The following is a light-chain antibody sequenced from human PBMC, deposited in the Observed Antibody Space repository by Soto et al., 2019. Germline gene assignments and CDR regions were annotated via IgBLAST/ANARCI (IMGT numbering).Light chain of an antibody. CDR3: QQYKNCPPYT. CDR1: QSISRR. V-gene: IGKV3-15*01. Sequence: EIVMTQSPATLSVSPGERATLSCRASQSISRRLAWYQQKPGQAPRLLIYGASTRATGIPASFSGSGSETEFTPTITSLQSEAVAVYYYQQYKNCPPYTFGQRARLEIK. J-gene: IGKJ5*01. CDR2: GAS.